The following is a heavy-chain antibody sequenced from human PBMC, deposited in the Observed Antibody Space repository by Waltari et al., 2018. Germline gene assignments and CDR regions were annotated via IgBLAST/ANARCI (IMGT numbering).Heavy chain of an antibody. D-gene: IGHD6-19*01. CDR1: GGTFSSYA. J-gene: IGHJ4*02. CDR2: IIPIFGTA. Sequence: QVQLVQSGAEVKKPGSSVKVSCKASGGTFSSYAISWVRQAPGQGLEWMGRIIPIFGTANYAQKFQGRVTITADKSTSTAYMELSSLRSEDTAVYYCARLSDYGSGWSDGLDYWGQGTLVTVSS. V-gene: IGHV1-69*08. CDR3: ARLSDYGSGWSDGLDY.